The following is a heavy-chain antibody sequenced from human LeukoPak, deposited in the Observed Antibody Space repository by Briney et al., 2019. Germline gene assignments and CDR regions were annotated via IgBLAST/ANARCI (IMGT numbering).Heavy chain of an antibody. CDR3: ATDRYYYGSGTYSFDY. V-gene: IGHV4-30-4*01. Sequence: PSETLSLTCTVSGDSISTGEYYWSWIRQPPGKGPEWIGYISYSGSTYYNPSLKSRVAISADTSKNQFSLRLTSVTAADTAVYYCATDRYYYGSGTYSFDYWGQGTLVTVSS. CDR1: GDSISTGEYY. J-gene: IGHJ4*02. D-gene: IGHD3-10*01. CDR2: ISYSGST.